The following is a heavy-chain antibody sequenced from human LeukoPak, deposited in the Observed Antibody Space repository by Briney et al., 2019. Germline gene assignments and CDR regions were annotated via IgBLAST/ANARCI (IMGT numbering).Heavy chain of an antibody. CDR1: GFTFSRYA. CDR2: ISGSGGTT. J-gene: IGHJ4*02. CDR3: AKFLGDSSGYYYLED. Sequence: GGSLRLSCAASGFTFSRYAMSWVRQAPGEGLEWVSAISGSGGTTYYADSVKGRFTISRDNSKNTLYLQMNSLRAEDTAVYYCAKFLGDSSGYYYLEDWGQGTLVTVSS. D-gene: IGHD3-22*01. V-gene: IGHV3-23*01.